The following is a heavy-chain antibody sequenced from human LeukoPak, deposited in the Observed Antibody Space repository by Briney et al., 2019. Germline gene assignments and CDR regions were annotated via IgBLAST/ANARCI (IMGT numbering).Heavy chain of an antibody. J-gene: IGHJ3*02. CDR3: ARVEMRTSRAYYDILTGYSHNDAFDI. D-gene: IGHD3-9*01. CDR1: GGSISSGGYY. CDR2: IYYSGST. V-gene: IGHV4-31*03. Sequence: SQTLSLTCTVSGGSISSGGYYWSWIRQHPGKGLEWIGYIYYSGSTYYNPSLKSRVTISVDTSKNQFSLKLSSVTAAVTAVYYCARVEMRTSRAYYDILTGYSHNDAFDIWGQGTMVTVSS.